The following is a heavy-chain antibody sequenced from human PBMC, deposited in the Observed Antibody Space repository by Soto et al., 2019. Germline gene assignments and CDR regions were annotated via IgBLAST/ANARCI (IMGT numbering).Heavy chain of an antibody. CDR1: GDTYTGYY. Sequence: SVKVSCKASGDTYTGYYMHWVRQAPGQGLEWMGGIIPIFGTANYAQKFQGRVTITADESTSTAYMELSSLRSEDTAVYYCAISSSWFEYFQHWGQGTLVTVSS. D-gene: IGHD6-13*01. CDR2: IIPIFGTA. V-gene: IGHV1-69*13. J-gene: IGHJ1*01. CDR3: AISSSWFEYFQH.